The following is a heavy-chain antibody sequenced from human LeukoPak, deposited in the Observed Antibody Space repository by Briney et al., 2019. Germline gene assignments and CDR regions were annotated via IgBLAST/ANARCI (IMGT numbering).Heavy chain of an antibody. CDR2: IYNSGNT. V-gene: IGHV4-4*07. D-gene: IGHD3-10*01. Sequence: SETLSLSCTVSGGSISSYFWSWIRQPAGKGLEWIGRIYNSGNTRYNPSLKSRVTMSVDTSKNQFSLKLNSVIAADTAVYYCARDRFGWLDPWGQGTLVTVSS. CDR1: GGSISSYF. CDR3: ARDRFGWLDP. J-gene: IGHJ5*02.